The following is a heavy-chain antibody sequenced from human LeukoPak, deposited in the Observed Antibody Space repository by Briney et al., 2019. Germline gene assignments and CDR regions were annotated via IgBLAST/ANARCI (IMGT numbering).Heavy chain of an antibody. J-gene: IGHJ4*02. D-gene: IGHD5-24*01. Sequence: GGSLRLSCAASGFTFSSYNMNWVRQAPGKGLEWVSSISTASDYIYYADSLKGRFTISRDNAKNSLYLQMNSLRAEDTAVYYCARDLREMATRGVFDYWGQGTLVTVSS. V-gene: IGHV3-21*01. CDR2: ISTASDYI. CDR3: ARDLREMATRGVFDY. CDR1: GFTFSSYN.